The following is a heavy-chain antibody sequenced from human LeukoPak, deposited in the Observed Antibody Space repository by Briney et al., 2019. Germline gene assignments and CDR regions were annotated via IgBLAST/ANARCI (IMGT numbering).Heavy chain of an antibody. CDR1: GYTFTSYD. J-gene: IGHJ6*03. V-gene: IGHV1-8*03. D-gene: IGHD6-19*01. CDR2: MNPNSGNT. Sequence: ASVKVSCKASGYTFTSYDINWVRQATGQGLEWMGWMNPNSGNTGYAQKFQGRVTITRNTSISTAYMELSSLRSEDTAVYYCARTYSSGWYGYYYYMDVWGKGTTVTVSS. CDR3: ARTYSSGWYGYYYYMDV.